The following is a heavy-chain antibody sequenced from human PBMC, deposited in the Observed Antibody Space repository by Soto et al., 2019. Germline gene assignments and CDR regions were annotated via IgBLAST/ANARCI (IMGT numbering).Heavy chain of an antibody. CDR2: IDPSDSYT. CDR3: ARLLYYDILTGYSPYYYGMDV. V-gene: IGHV5-10-1*01. CDR1: GYSFTSYW. D-gene: IGHD3-9*01. Sequence: GESLKISCKGSGYSFTSYWISWVRQMPGKGLEWMGRIDPSDSYTNYSPSFQGHVTISADKSISTAYLQWSSLKASDTAMYYCARLLYYDILTGYSPYYYGMDVWGQGTTVTVSS. J-gene: IGHJ6*02.